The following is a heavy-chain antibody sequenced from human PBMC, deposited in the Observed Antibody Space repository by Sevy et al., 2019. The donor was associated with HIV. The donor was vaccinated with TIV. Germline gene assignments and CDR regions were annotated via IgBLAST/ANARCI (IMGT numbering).Heavy chain of an antibody. Sequence: GGSLRLSCEASGFTFSGSAMHWVRQASGKGLEWVGRIRSKANSYATAYAASVKGRFTISRDDSKNTAYLQMNSLKTEDAAVYYCTRHMGYCSSTSCYQGGPDYWGQGTLVTVSS. J-gene: IGHJ4*02. CDR3: TRHMGYCSSTSCYQGGPDY. CDR2: IRSKANSYAT. CDR1: GFTFSGSA. V-gene: IGHV3-73*01. D-gene: IGHD2-2*01.